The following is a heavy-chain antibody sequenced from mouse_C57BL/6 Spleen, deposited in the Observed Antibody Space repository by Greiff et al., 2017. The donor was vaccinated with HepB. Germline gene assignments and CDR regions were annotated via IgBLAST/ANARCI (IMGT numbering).Heavy chain of an antibody. V-gene: IGHV1-64*01. CDR2: IHPNSGST. J-gene: IGHJ4*01. CDR3: ARWVYYDYDVGAMDY. D-gene: IGHD2-4*01. Sequence: VQLQQPGAELVKPGASVKLSCKASGYTFTSYWMHWVKQRPGQGLEWIGMIHPNSGSTNYNEKFKSKATLTVDKSSSTAYMQLSSLTSEDSAVYYCARWVYYDYDVGAMDYWGQGTSVTVSS. CDR1: GYTFTSYW.